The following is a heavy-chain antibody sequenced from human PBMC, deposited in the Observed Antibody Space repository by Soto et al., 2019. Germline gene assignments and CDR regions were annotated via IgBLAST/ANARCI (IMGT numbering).Heavy chain of an antibody. CDR3: VRGLDSGHPFSDY. CDR1: GFTFSSYW. Sequence: GGSLRLSCAASGFTFSSYWMSWVRQAPGKGLEWVANIKQDGSEKYYVDSVKGRFTISRDNAKNSLYLQMNNLRAEDTALYYCVRGLDSGHPFSDYWGQGTPVTVSS. V-gene: IGHV3-7*01. D-gene: IGHD5-12*01. J-gene: IGHJ4*02. CDR2: IKQDGSEK.